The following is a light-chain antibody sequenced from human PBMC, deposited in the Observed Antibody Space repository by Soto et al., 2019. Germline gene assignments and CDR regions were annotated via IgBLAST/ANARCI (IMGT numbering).Light chain of an antibody. Sequence: EIQMTQSLSSLSASVGDRVTITCRASQTISTYLNWYQQKPGKAPTLLIYTTSTLQSGVPSRFSGSGSGADFTLTISNLQPEDSVTYYCQQSYSTPLNFGGGTKVDIK. CDR1: QTISTY. J-gene: IGKJ4*01. V-gene: IGKV1-39*01. CDR3: QQSYSTPLN. CDR2: TTS.